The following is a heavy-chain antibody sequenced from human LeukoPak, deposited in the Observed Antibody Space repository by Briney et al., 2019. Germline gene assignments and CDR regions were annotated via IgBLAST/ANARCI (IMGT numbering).Heavy chain of an antibody. V-gene: IGHV3-7*01. CDR2: IKLDGSEE. J-gene: IGHJ4*02. CDR1: GFTFSSYW. D-gene: IGHD6-25*01. Sequence: PGGSLRLSCAASGFTFSSYWMSRVLQAPGKGLEWVANIKLDGSEEYYVDSVKGRFTISRDNAKNSLYLQMNSLRAEDTAVYYCARARGRFDYWGQGTLVTVSS. CDR3: ARARGRFDY.